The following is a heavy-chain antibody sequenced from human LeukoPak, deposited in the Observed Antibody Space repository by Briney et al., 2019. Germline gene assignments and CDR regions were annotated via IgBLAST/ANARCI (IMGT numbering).Heavy chain of an antibody. CDR2: FSWYRCSI. J-gene: IGHJ4*02. CDR1: GFTFDDYA. CDR3: AKDDHFGYYYDSSGLFDY. D-gene: IGHD3-22*01. V-gene: IGHV3-9*01. Sequence: SLTLSCAASGFTFDDYAMHWVRRAPGKGLEGVSDFSWYRCSIGYADSVKGRFTISRDNAKNSLYLQMKSLRAEDTGLYYCAKDDHFGYYYDSSGLFDYWGQGTLVTVSS.